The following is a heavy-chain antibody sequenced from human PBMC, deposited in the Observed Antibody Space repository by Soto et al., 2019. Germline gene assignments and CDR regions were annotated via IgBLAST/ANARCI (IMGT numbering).Heavy chain of an antibody. V-gene: IGHV1-3*01. CDR3: AVGGGGTRY. CDR1: GYTFNSFA. J-gene: IGHJ4*02. Sequence: QVQLVQSGAEVTKPGASVKVSCKTSGYTFNSFAIHWVRQAPGQGLEWMAWINPGDGYTRLLQKFQGRVTITRDTSATTAFMELNSLTSEDTAVYSCAVGGGGTRYWGQGTLVTVSS. CDR2: INPGDGYT. D-gene: IGHD2-15*01.